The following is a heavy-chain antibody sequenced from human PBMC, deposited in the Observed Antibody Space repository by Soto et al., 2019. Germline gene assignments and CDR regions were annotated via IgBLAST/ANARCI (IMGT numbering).Heavy chain of an antibody. D-gene: IGHD3-9*01. Sequence: SVKVSCKASGGTFSSYASSWVRQAPGQGLERMGGIIPIFGTANYAQKYQGRVTITADESTSTAYMEQSSLRSEDTAVYYCVRLFFYYILFCAVSAQKSAKQHFDYWSQGTLVPVSS. CDR1: GGTFSSYA. CDR3: VRLFFYYILFCAVSAQKSAKQHFDY. J-gene: IGHJ4*01. V-gene: IGHV1-69*13. CDR2: IIPIFGTA.